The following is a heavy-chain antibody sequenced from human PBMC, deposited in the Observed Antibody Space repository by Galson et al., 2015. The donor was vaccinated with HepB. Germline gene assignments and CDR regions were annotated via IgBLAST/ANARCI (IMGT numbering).Heavy chain of an antibody. D-gene: IGHD1-26*01. J-gene: IGHJ4*02. CDR1: GYTFTGYY. V-gene: IGHV1-2*02. Sequence: SVKVSCKASGYTFTGYYMHWVRQAPGQGLEWMGWINPNRGDTNYAQKFQGRVTMTRDTSISTAYMELSWLRSDDTAVYYCARGGDEWELRHWGRGTLVTVSS. CDR2: INPNRGDT. CDR3: ARGGDEWELRH.